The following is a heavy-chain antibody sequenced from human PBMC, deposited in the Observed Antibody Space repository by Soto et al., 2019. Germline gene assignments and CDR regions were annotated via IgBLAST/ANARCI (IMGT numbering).Heavy chain of an antibody. CDR3: TTTASY. J-gene: IGHJ4*02. CDR1: GFAFTNAW. CDR2: NKSKTDGGTP. V-gene: IGHV3-15*07. Sequence: EVQLVESGGGLVKPGGSVTLSCAASGFAFTNAWMNWVRQAPGKGLEWVGLNKSKTDGGTPDYAAPVKGRITISRDDSKNMVFLQMNSLKSEDTAVYYCTTTASYWGQGTLVSVCS.